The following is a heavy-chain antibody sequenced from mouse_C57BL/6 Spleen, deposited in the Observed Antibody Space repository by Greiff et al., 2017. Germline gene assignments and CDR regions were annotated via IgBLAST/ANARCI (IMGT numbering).Heavy chain of an antibody. J-gene: IGHJ3*01. CDR2: ISSGSSTI. Sequence: DVMLVESGGGLVKPGGSLKLSCAASGFTFSDYGMHWVRQAPEKGLEWVAYISSGSSTIYYADTVKGRFTISRDNAKNTLFLQMTSLRSEDTAMYYCARHDYDVRFAYWGQGTLVTVSA. V-gene: IGHV5-17*01. CDR1: GFTFSDYG. CDR3: ARHDYDVRFAY. D-gene: IGHD2-4*01.